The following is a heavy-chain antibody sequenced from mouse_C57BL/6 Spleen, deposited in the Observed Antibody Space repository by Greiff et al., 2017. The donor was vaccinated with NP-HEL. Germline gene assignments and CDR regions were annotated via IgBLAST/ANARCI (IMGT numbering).Heavy chain of an antibody. J-gene: IGHJ2*01. CDR2: IHPNSGST. Sequence: QVQLQQPGAELVKPGASVKLSCKASGYTFTSSWMHWVKQRPGQGLEWIGLIHPNSGSTNYNEKFKSKATLTVDKASSTANMQLSSRATEDSAVYDWAPLDDWGQGTTLTVSS. V-gene: IGHV1-64*01. D-gene: IGHD1-2*01. CDR1: GYTFTSSW. CDR3: APLDD.